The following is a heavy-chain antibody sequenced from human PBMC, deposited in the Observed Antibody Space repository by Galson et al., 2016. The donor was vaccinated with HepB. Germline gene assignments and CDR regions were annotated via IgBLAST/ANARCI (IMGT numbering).Heavy chain of an antibody. Sequence: SLRLSCAASGFTFSNYAMNWVRQAPGKGLEWVSHNNRDSRLIDYADSVKGRFTVSRDNGKNSLFLQMDDLRAEDTAVYYCVRDNDWAFDYWGQGTLVTVSS. D-gene: IGHD1-1*01. V-gene: IGHV3-48*01. J-gene: IGHJ4*02. CDR3: VRDNDWAFDY. CDR2: NNRDSRLI. CDR1: GFTFSNYA.